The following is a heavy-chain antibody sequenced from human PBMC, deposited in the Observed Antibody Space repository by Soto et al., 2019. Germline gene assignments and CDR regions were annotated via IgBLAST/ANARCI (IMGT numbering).Heavy chain of an antibody. V-gene: IGHV4-39*01. D-gene: IGHD3-10*01. J-gene: IGHJ4*02. CDR2: IYYSGST. Sequence: PAETLALTCTASGGCMSSSSYYGGWSGQGPGKGLEWIGSIYYSGSTYYNPSLKSRVTISVDTSNNQFSLKLSSVTAADTALYYCARPITMVRRAISDYCGQGTLLTVS. CDR3: ARPITMVRRAISDY. CDR1: GGCMSSSSYY.